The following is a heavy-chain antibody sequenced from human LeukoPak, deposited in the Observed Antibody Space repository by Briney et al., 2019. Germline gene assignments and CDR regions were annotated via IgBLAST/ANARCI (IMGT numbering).Heavy chain of an antibody. J-gene: IGHJ4*02. V-gene: IGHV4-34*01. CDR2: INHSGST. Sequence: SETLSLTCAVYGGSFSGYYWSWIRQPPGKGLEWIGEINHSGSTNYNPSLKSRVTISVDTSKNQFSLKLSSVTAADTAVYYCTRGGELLNYWGQGTLVTVSS. D-gene: IGHD1-26*01. CDR3: TRGGELLNY. CDR1: GGSFSGYY.